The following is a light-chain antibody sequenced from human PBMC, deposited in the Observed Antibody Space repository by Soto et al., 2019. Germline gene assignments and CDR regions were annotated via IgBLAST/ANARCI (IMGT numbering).Light chain of an antibody. J-gene: IGLJ2*01. V-gene: IGLV3-25*02. CDR3: QSEVSSGTYVV. CDR2: KDT. Sequence: SYELTQPPSVSVSPGQTARITCSGDTLSKQYVYWYQQKPRQAPVMVMYKDTERPSGIPERFSGSSSGTTVTLTISGAQAEDEGDCYCQSEVSSGTYVVFGGGTKLTVL. CDR1: TLSKQY.